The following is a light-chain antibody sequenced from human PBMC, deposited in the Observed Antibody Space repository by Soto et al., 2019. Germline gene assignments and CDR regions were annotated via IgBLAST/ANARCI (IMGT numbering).Light chain of an antibody. J-gene: IGLJ1*01. V-gene: IGLV2-14*01. CDR2: DVG. Sequence: QSALTQPASVSGSPGRSITISCTGSSSDVARYNRVSWYQHHPGKAPRLIIYDVGSSVVSHRFSGSRSGDAASLTISGLQAEDEADYYCGSYRSDNTYVFGTGTKVTVL. CDR1: SSDVARYNR. CDR3: GSYRSDNTYV.